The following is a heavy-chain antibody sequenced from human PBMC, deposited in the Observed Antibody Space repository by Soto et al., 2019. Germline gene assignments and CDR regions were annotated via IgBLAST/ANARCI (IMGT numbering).Heavy chain of an antibody. D-gene: IGHD3-9*01. V-gene: IGHV3-48*01. Sequence: GGSLRLSCAASGFTFSSYSMSWVRQAPGKGLEWVSYISSSSSTIYYADSVKGRFTISRDNAKNSLYLQMNSLRAEDTAVYYCARESYDILTGYARSDAFDIWGQGTMVTVSS. J-gene: IGHJ3*02. CDR1: GFTFSSYS. CDR3: ARESYDILTGYARSDAFDI. CDR2: ISSSSSTI.